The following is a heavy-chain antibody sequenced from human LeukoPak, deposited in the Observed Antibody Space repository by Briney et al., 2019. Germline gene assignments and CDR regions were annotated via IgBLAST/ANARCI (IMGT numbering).Heavy chain of an antibody. CDR3: AVAYYYGSGDAFDI. V-gene: IGHV3-21*01. CDR1: GFTFRSYT. Sequence: GGSLRVSCAASGFTFRSYTMNWVRQAPGKGLEWVSSISSDSNYIYYADSVQGRFTISRDNAKYSLYLQMNSLRAEDTAVYYCAVAYYYGSGDAFDIWGQGTKVTVSS. D-gene: IGHD3-10*01. CDR2: ISSDSNYI. J-gene: IGHJ3*02.